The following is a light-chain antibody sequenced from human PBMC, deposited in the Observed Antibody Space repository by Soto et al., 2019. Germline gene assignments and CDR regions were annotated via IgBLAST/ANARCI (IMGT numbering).Light chain of an antibody. CDR1: SSDVGGYNY. J-gene: IGLJ2*01. V-gene: IGLV2-8*01. CDR2: EVY. Sequence: QSALTQPPSVSGSPGQSVTISCTGTSSDVGGYNYVSWYQHHPDKAPKLIIYEVYKRPSGVPDRFSGSKSGNTASLTVSGLQAEDEAEYYCSSYAASDSFVVFGGGTKLTVL. CDR3: SSYAASDSFVV.